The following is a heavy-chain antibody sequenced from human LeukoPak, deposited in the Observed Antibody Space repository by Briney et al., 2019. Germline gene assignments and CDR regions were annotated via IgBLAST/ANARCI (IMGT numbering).Heavy chain of an antibody. Sequence: SETLSLTCTVSGGSISSHYWSWIRQPPGKGLEWIGYIYYSGSTNYNPSLKSRVTISVDTSKNQFSLKLSSVTAADTAVYYCARARGYSYGPDYWGQGTLVTVSS. J-gene: IGHJ4*02. CDR2: IYYSGST. CDR1: GGSISSHY. D-gene: IGHD5-18*01. V-gene: IGHV4-59*11. CDR3: ARARGYSYGPDY.